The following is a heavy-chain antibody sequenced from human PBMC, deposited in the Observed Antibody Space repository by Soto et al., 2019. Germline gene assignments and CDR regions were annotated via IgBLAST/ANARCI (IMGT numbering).Heavy chain of an antibody. Sequence: SVRGSSKASGGSLDNYAISWVSQAPGKGLEWMGGIVPIFGSANSAQKFQGRLSFTADKATNTVYMELGSRRSQDTVVYYCARDFYDYTGHDKYYYYGMGLWVQGTTVTVSS. CDR3: ARDFYDYTGHDKYYYYGMGL. CDR1: GGSLDNYA. D-gene: IGHD5-12*01. J-gene: IGHJ6*02. CDR2: IVPIFGSA. V-gene: IGHV1-69*06.